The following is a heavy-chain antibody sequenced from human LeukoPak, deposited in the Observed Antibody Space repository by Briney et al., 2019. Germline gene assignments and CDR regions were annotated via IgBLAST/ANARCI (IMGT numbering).Heavy chain of an antibody. V-gene: IGHV4-4*07. CDR3: ARSDNSFGSGYFSDY. D-gene: IGHD5-18*01. Sequence: SDTLSLTCSVSGGSISTHYWSWIPQPAGKGLEWIGRVYRSGNTNYNPPLQSRVTMSVDTSKNQISLRLRTVTAADTAVYYCARSDNSFGSGYFSDYWGQGTLVTVSS. J-gene: IGHJ4*02. CDR1: GGSISTHY. CDR2: VYRSGNT.